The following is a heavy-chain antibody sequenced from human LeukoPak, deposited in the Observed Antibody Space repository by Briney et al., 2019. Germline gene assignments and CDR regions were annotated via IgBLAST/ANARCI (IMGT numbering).Heavy chain of an antibody. Sequence: ASVKVSCKVSGYTLTELSMHWVRQAPGKGLEWMGGFDPEDGETIYAQKFQGRVTMTRDTSISTAYMELSRLRSDDTAVYYCARIVVVPAAHTRFDPWGQGTLVTVSS. V-gene: IGHV1-24*01. J-gene: IGHJ5*02. CDR2: FDPEDGET. D-gene: IGHD2-2*01. CDR3: ARIVVVPAAHTRFDP. CDR1: GYTLTELS.